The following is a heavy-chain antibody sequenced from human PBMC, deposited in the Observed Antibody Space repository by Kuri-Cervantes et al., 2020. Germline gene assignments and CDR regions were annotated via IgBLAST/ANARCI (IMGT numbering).Heavy chain of an antibody. D-gene: IGHD2-15*01. J-gene: IGHJ6*02. V-gene: IGHV3-48*01. Sequence: GESLKISCAASGFTFSSYSMNWVRQAPGKGLYWVSYITSGSSAIYYADSVKGRFTISRDNSKNTLYLQMNSLRAEDTAVYYCARIYCSGGSCYSSGMDVWGQGTTVTVSS. CDR2: ITSGSSAI. CDR3: ARIYCSGGSCYSSGMDV. CDR1: GFTFSSYS.